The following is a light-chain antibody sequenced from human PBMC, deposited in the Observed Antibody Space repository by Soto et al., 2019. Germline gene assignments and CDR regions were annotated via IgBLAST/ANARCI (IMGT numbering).Light chain of an antibody. V-gene: IGLV2-8*01. J-gene: IGLJ1*01. Sequence: QSVLTQPPSVSGSPGQSVTISCTGTSSDVGAYNYVSWYRQHPGKAPKLVIYELTKRPSGVPDRFSGSKSGDTASLTVSGLQAEDEADYYCSSYAGSNNFVFGTGTKLTVL. CDR2: ELT. CDR1: SSDVGAYNY. CDR3: SSYAGSNNFV.